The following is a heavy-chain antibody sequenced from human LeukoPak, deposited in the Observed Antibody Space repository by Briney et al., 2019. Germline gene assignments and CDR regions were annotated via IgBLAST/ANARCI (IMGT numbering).Heavy chain of an antibody. J-gene: IGHJ4*02. CDR2: ISGSGGST. V-gene: IGHV3-23*01. CDR3: AKVGSSGWDYFDY. CDR1: GLSFSSYA. D-gene: IGHD6-19*01. Sequence: GGSLRLSCVVSGLSFSSYAMSWVRQAPGKGLEWVSAISGSGGSTYYADSVKGRFTISRDNSKNTLYLQMNSLRAEDTAVYYCAKVGSSGWDYFDYWGQGTLVTVSS.